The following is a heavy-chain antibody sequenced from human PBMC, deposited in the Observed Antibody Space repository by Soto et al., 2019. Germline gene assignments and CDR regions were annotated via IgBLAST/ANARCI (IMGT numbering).Heavy chain of an antibody. CDR2: IIPILGIA. CDR1: GGTFSSYT. J-gene: IGHJ4*02. D-gene: IGHD6-19*01. CDR3: ARGSRAGTLDY. Sequence: SVKVSCNASGGTFSSYTISLVRQAPGQGLEWMGRIIPILGIANYAQKFQGRVTITADKSTSTAYMELSSLRSEDTAVYYCARGSRAGTLDYWGQGTLVTVSS. V-gene: IGHV1-69*02.